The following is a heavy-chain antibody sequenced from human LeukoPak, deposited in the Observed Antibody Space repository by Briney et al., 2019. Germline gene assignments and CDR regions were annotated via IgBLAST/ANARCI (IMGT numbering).Heavy chain of an antibody. CDR2: IYHSGST. Sequence: SETLSHTCALSGYSISSGYYWGWIRQPPGKGLEWIGSIYHSGSTYYNPSLKSRVTISVDTSKNQFSLKLSSVTAADTAVYYCARRNYYYYMDVWGKGTTVTVSS. J-gene: IGHJ6*03. CDR3: ARRNYYYYMDV. V-gene: IGHV4-38-2*01. CDR1: GYSISSGYY.